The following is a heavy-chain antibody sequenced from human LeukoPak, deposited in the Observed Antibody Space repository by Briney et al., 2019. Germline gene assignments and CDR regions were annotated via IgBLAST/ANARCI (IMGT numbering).Heavy chain of an antibody. CDR2: INPNSGGT. J-gene: IGHJ5*02. D-gene: IGHD2-2*01. Sequence: ASVKVSCKASGYTFTGYYMHWVRQAPGQGLEWMGWINPNSGGTNYAQKFQGRVTMTRDTSISTAYMELRSLRSDDTAVYYCARDLPGIVVVPAAGSPNWFDPWGQGTLVTVSS. CDR1: GYTFTGYY. CDR3: ARDLPGIVVVPAAGSPNWFDP. V-gene: IGHV1-2*02.